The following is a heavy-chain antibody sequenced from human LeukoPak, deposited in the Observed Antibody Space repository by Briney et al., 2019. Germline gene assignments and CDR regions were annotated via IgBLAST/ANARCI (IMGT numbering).Heavy chain of an antibody. CDR2: IYYSGST. CDR3: ARSYYYDSSGYYGFLVFDY. CDR1: GGSISSSSYY. D-gene: IGHD3-22*01. Sequence: SETLSLTCTVSGGSISSSSYYWGWIRQPPGKGLEWIGSIYYSGSTYYNPSLKSRVTISVDTSKNQFSLKLSSVTAADTAVYYCARSYYYDSSGYYGFLVFDYWGQGTLVTVSS. J-gene: IGHJ4*02. V-gene: IGHV4-39*07.